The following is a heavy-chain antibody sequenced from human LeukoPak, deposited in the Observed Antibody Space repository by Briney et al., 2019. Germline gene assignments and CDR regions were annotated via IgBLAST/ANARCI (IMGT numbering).Heavy chain of an antibody. CDR2: IYYSGST. Sequence: PSETLSLTCTVSGGSISSSSYYWGWIRQPPGKGLEWIGSIYYSGSTYYNPSLKSRVTISVDTSKNQFSLKLSSVTAADTAVYYCASHRQWLPRPHFDIWGQGTMVTVSS. CDR3: ASHRQWLPRPHFDI. CDR1: GGSISSSSYY. J-gene: IGHJ3*02. V-gene: IGHV4-39*01. D-gene: IGHD6-19*01.